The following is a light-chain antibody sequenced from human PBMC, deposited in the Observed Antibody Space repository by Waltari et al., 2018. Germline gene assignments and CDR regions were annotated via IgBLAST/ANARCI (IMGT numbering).Light chain of an antibody. Sequence: EILLTQSPGTLSLSPGERAPLSCRASQSISSNYLAWYQQKPGQAPRLLIYGASSRATGIPDRFSGSGYDTDFTLTVSRLESEDFGVYYCQQYGSSPLTFGQGTKVEIK. CDR2: GAS. J-gene: IGKJ2*01. V-gene: IGKV3-20*01. CDR3: QQYGSSPLT. CDR1: QSISSNY.